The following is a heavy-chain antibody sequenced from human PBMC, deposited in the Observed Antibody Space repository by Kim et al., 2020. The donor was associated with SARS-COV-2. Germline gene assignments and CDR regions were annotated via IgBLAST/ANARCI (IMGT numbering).Heavy chain of an antibody. CDR3: ARGPSYYDFWSGYLSPTYFDY. Sequence: SETLSLTCAVYGGSFSGYYWSWIRQPPGKGLEWIGEINHSGSTNYNPSLKSRVTISVDTSKNQFSLKLSSVTAADTAVYYCARGPSYYDFWSGYLSPTYFDYWGQGTLVTVSS. J-gene: IGHJ4*02. CDR2: INHSGST. CDR1: GGSFSGYY. V-gene: IGHV4-34*01. D-gene: IGHD3-3*01.